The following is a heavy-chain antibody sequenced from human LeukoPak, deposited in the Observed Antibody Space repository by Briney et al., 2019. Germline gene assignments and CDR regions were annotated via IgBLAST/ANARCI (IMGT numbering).Heavy chain of an antibody. Sequence: SETLSLTCTVSGGSISSSSYYWGWIRQPPGQGLEWIGSIFYTGNIFYNPSLKSRVTISIDTSKNQFSLKLSSVTAADTAVYYCARLGTTVTTFSSDYWGQGTLVTVSS. CDR2: IFYTGNI. D-gene: IGHD4-17*01. V-gene: IGHV4-39*01. J-gene: IGHJ4*02. CDR3: ARLGTTVTTFSSDY. CDR1: GGSISSSSYY.